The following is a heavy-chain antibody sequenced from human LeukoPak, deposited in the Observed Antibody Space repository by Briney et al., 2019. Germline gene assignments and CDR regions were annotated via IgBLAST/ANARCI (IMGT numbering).Heavy chain of an antibody. V-gene: IGHV3-23*01. D-gene: IGHD1-26*01. Sequence: GGSLRLSCAASGFTFTTYAMTWVRQAPGKGLEWVSAISGGGDSTYYADSVKGRFTISRDSSKNTLFLQMNTLRAEDTAIYYCAKDRTVGASYWYFDLWGRGTLVTVSS. J-gene: IGHJ2*01. CDR3: AKDRTVGASYWYFDL. CDR2: ISGGGDST. CDR1: GFTFTTYA.